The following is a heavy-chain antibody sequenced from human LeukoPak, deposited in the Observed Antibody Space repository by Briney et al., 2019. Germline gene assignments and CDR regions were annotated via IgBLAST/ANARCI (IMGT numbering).Heavy chain of an antibody. Sequence: SQTLSLTRAISGDSVSSNSAAWNWIRQSPSRGLEWLGRTYYRSKWYNDYAVSVKSRITIDPDTSKNQFSLQLNSVTPEDTAVYYCARGEGYSYGYWWFDSWGQGTLVTVSS. V-gene: IGHV6-1*01. CDR3: ARGEGYSYGYWWFDS. J-gene: IGHJ5*01. CDR2: TYYRSKWYN. CDR1: GDSVSSNSAA. D-gene: IGHD5-18*01.